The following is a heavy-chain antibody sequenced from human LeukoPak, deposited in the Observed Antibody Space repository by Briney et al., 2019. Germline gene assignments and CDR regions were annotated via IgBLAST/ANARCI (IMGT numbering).Heavy chain of an antibody. J-gene: IGHJ4*02. D-gene: IGHD5-24*01. V-gene: IGHV3-7*04. Sequence: GGSLRLSCVASGFPFSSYWMTWVRQAPGKGLEWVANIKQDGSKKSYVDSVKGRFTISRDNAKNSLYLQMNSLRAEDTAIYYCTRVGYIDEGIDHWGQGTLVTVSS. CDR1: GFPFSSYW. CDR3: TRVGYIDEGIDH. CDR2: IKQDGSKK.